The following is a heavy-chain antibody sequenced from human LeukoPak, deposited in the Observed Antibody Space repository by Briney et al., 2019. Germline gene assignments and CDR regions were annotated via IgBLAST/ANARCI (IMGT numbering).Heavy chain of an antibody. CDR3: AKVDAAYYDSSGYIFDY. CDR2: ISYDGSNK. D-gene: IGHD3-22*01. CDR1: GFTFSNYG. V-gene: IGHV3-30*18. Sequence: GRSLRLSCAASGFTFSNYGMHWVRQAPGKGLEWVAVISYDGSNKYYADSVKGRFTISRDNSKNTLYLQMNSLRAEDTAVYYCAKVDAAYYDSSGYIFDYWGQGTLVTVSS. J-gene: IGHJ4*02.